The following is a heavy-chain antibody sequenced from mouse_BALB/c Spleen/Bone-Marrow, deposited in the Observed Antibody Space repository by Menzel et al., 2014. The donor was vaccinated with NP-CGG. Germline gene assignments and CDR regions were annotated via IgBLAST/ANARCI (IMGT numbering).Heavy chain of an antibody. D-gene: IGHD2-4*01. CDR3: ARNYDYDGGYCAMDY. Sequence: QVQLKQSGTELAKPGASVKMSCKASGYTFTSYWIHWIKQRPGQGLEWIGYINPITGYTEYNQKFKDKATLTADKSSSTAYIQLSSLTSYDSAVYYCARNYDYDGGYCAMDYWGQGTSVTVSS. V-gene: IGHV1-7*01. CDR2: INPITGYT. J-gene: IGHJ4*01. CDR1: GYTFTSYW.